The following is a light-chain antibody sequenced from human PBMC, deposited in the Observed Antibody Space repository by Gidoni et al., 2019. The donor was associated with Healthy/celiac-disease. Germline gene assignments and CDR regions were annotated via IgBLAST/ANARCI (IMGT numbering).Light chain of an antibody. Sequence: ELALTPSPVTLSLSAGERATLSCRASQSVSSYLAWYQQQPGQAPRLLIDDASNRATGITARFSGSGSGTDFTLTISSLEPEDFAVYYCQQRSNWPPTFGPGTKVDIK. CDR1: QSVSSY. V-gene: IGKV3-11*01. CDR2: DAS. J-gene: IGKJ3*01. CDR3: QQRSNWPPT.